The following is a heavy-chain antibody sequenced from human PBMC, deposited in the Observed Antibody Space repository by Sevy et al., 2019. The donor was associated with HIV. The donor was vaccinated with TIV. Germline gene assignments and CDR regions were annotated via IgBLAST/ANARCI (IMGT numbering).Heavy chain of an antibody. Sequence: SESLSLTCVVSGYSISSGHYWGWIRQSPGKGLEWIASIYHSGSTHYNPSLKGRVTISVDTSKNQFSLRLSSVTAADTAVYYCARVDVYCSGGSCYWFDPWGQGTLVTVSS. D-gene: IGHD2-15*01. J-gene: IGHJ5*02. V-gene: IGHV4-38-2*01. CDR3: ARVDVYCSGGSCYWFDP. CDR2: IYHSGST. CDR1: GYSISSGHY.